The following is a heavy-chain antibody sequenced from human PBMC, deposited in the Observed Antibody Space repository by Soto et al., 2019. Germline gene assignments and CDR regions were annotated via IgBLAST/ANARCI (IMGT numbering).Heavy chain of an antibody. V-gene: IGHV1-18*04. J-gene: IGHJ4*02. CDR2: ITPSNGNA. Sequence: QVHLVQSGAVVENPGASVKVSCKASGYTFTNFGINWVRQAPGQGLEWMGWITPSNGNANYPQKHQDRLTITTDTATNTAYLALRSLRSDDTAVYFCARARMFSGAHHDYWGQGTRVTVSS. D-gene: IGHD1-26*01. CDR1: GYTFTNFG. CDR3: ARARMFSGAHHDY.